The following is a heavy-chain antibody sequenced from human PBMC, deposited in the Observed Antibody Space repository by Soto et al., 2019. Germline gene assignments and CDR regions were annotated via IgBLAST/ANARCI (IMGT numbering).Heavy chain of an antibody. J-gene: IGHJ6*02. D-gene: IGHD5-18*01. Sequence: SETLSLTCTVSGGSVSSGSHYWSWSRQPPGKGLEWIAYIYYNGGTNYNPSLKSRVAISVDMSKNQFSLRLDSVTAADTAVYYCARGRSRIQLWSTFYYYGMDVWGQGTTVTVSS. V-gene: IGHV4-61*01. CDR3: ARGRSRIQLWSTFYYYGMDV. CDR1: GGSVSSGSHY. CDR2: IYYNGGT.